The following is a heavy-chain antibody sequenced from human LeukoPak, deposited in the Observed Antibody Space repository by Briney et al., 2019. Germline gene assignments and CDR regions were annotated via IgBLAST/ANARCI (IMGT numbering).Heavy chain of an antibody. CDR1: GYSISSGYY. CDR3: AREGPNYYGSRHNWFDP. CDR2: IYHSGST. J-gene: IGHJ5*02. Sequence: PSETLSLTCTVSGYSISSGYYWGWIRQPPGKGLEWIGSIYHSGSTYYNPSLKSRVTISVDTSKNQFSLKLSSVTAADTAVYYCAREGPNYYGSRHNWFDPWGQGTLVTVSS. D-gene: IGHD3-10*01. V-gene: IGHV4-38-2*02.